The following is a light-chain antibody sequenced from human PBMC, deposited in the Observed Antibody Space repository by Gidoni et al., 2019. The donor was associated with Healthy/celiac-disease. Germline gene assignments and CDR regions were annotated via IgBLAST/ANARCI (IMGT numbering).Light chain of an antibody. J-gene: IGKJ4*01. CDR1: QSVNSN. CDR2: GAS. V-gene: IGKV3-15*01. Sequence: EIVMTQSPATLSVSPGERATLSCRASQSVNSNLAWYQQKPGQAPRLPIYGASTRATGIPARFSGSGSGTEFTITISSLQSEDFAVYYCQQYNNWPPLTFGGGTKVEIK. CDR3: QQYNNWPPLT.